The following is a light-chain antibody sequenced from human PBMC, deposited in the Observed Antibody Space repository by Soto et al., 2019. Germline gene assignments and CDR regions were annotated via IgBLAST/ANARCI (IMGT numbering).Light chain of an antibody. CDR2: RAS. V-gene: IGKV3-15*01. J-gene: IGKJ2*01. Sequence: EIVMTQSPATLSVSPGGSATLSCRASQHVSSNLAWYRQKPGQAHTLLIYRASTRATGIPATFSGSGSGTEFTLTISSLQSEDFAVYYCQQYNKWPYTFGQGTKLEI. CDR1: QHVSSN. CDR3: QQYNKWPYT.